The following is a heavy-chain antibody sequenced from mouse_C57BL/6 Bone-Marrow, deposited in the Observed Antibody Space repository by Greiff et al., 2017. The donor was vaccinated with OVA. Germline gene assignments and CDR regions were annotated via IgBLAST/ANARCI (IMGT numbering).Heavy chain of an antibody. Sequence: QVQLQQSGAELVRPGTSVKVSCKASGYAFTNYLIEWVKQRPGQGLEWIGVINPGSGGTNYNEKFKGKATLTADKSSSTAYMQLSSLTSEDSAVYFCARPPFRAYWGQGTLVTVSA. CDR1: GYAFTNYL. CDR2: INPGSGGT. J-gene: IGHJ3*01. V-gene: IGHV1-54*01. CDR3: ARPPFRAY.